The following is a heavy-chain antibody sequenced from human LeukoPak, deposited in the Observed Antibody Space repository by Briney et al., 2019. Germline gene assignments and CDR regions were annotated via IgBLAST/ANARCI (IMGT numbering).Heavy chain of an antibody. Sequence: GESLKISCKGSGYSFMNNWIGWVRQMPGKGLEWMGIIYPGDSDTRYSPSFQGQVTISADKSISTAYLQRSSLRASDTAMYYCAKFHYYYGSGIFDAFDIWGLGTMVTVSS. CDR3: AKFHYYYGSGIFDAFDI. CDR1: GYSFMNNW. V-gene: IGHV5-51*01. D-gene: IGHD3-10*01. CDR2: IYPGDSDT. J-gene: IGHJ3*02.